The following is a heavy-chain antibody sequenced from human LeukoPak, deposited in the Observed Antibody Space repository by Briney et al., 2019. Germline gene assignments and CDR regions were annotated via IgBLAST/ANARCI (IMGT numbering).Heavy chain of an antibody. CDR2: VSVSGGST. D-gene: IGHD3-10*01. CDR3: ARRGGSGSPQGAFDI. V-gene: IGHV3-23*01. CDR1: GFTFSSYI. J-gene: IGHJ3*02. Sequence: GGSLRLSCAASGFTFSSYIMSWVRQAPGKGLGWVSSVSVSGGSTYYADSVRGRFTISRDNSKNTLYLQMNSLRAEDTAVYYCARRGGSGSPQGAFDIWGQGTVVTVSS.